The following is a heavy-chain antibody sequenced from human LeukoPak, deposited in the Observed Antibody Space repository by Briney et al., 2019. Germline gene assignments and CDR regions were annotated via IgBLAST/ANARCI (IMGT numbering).Heavy chain of an antibody. CDR3: ARFMGGYSGYDYSFFDY. CDR1: GFTFSSYG. Sequence: PGGSLRLSCAASGFTFSSYGMHWVRQAPGKGLEWVAVIWYDGSNKYYADSVKGRFTISRDNSKNTLYLQMNSLRAEDTAVYYCARFMGGYSGYDYSFFDYWGQGTLVTVSS. D-gene: IGHD5-12*01. V-gene: IGHV3-33*01. CDR2: IWYDGSNK. J-gene: IGHJ4*02.